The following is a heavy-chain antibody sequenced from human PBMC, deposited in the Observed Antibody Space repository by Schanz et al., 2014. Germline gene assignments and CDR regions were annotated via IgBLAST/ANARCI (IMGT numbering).Heavy chain of an antibody. D-gene: IGHD5-12*01. V-gene: IGHV1-69*04. CDR2: IIPIHGIV. CDR3: ARGGGPEDVFDI. Sequence: QVQLVQSGPEVKEPGASVKVSCKASGGTFSTYPINWLRQAPGQGLEWMGRIIPIHGIVNYAQRFQDRVRITADKSTSTDYMELSSLRSDDTAVYYCARGGGPEDVFDIWGQGTILTVSS. CDR1: GGTFSTYP. J-gene: IGHJ3*02.